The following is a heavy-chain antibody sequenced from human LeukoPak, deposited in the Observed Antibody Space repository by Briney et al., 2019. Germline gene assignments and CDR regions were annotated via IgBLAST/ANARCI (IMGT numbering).Heavy chain of an antibody. D-gene: IGHD3-22*01. CDR2: IYYSGST. J-gene: IGHJ6*03. Sequence: GSLRLSCAASGFTFSSYSMNWVRQAPGKGLEWIGNIYYSGSTNYNPSLKSRVTISVDTSKNQFSLKLSSVTAADTAVYYCTRGSIADYYMDVWGKGATVTISS. V-gene: IGHV4-59*01. CDR3: TRGSIADYYMDV. CDR1: GFTFSSYS.